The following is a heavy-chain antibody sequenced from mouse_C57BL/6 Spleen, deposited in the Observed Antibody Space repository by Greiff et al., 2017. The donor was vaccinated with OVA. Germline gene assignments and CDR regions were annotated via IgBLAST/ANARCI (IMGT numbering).Heavy chain of an antibody. CDR1: GYTFTSYT. V-gene: IGHV1-4*01. D-gene: IGHD2-2*01. Sequence: QVQLQQSGAELARPGASVKMSCKASGYTFTSYTMHWVKQRPGQGLEWIGYINPSSGYTKYNQKFKDKATLTADKSSSTAYMQLSSLPSEDSAVYYCASWGYYDAMDYWGQGTSVTVSS. J-gene: IGHJ4*01. CDR2: INPSSGYT. CDR3: ASWGYYDAMDY.